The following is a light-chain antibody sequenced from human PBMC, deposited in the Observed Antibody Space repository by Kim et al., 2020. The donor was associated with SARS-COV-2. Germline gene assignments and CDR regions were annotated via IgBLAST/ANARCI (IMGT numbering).Light chain of an antibody. Sequence: GDRVTITCRASQVINNYLAWYQQKPGKAPRVLIYGASTWHSGIPSRFSGSGSGTDFTLTISSLQSEDVGTYFCQKYNSAPWTFGHGTKVDIK. J-gene: IGKJ1*01. CDR2: GAS. CDR1: QVINNY. V-gene: IGKV1-27*01. CDR3: QKYNSAPWT.